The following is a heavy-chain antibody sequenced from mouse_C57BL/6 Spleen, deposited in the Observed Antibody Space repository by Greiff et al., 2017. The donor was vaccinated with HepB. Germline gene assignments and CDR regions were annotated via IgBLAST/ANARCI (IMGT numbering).Heavy chain of an antibody. J-gene: IGHJ2*01. Sequence: VQLQQSGAELVKPGASVKISCKASGYAFSSYWMNWVKQRPGKGLEWIGQIYPGDGDTNYNGKLKGKATLTADKSSSTAYLQLSSLTSEDSAVYFCARDYYGSYYFDYWGQGTTLTVSS. CDR3: ARDYYGSYYFDY. CDR1: GYAFSSYW. CDR2: IYPGDGDT. V-gene: IGHV1-80*01. D-gene: IGHD1-1*01.